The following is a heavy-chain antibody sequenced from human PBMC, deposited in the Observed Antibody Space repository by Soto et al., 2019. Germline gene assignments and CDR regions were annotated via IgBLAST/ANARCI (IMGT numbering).Heavy chain of an antibody. Sequence: SETLSLTCTVSGGSISSSSYYWGWIRQPPGKGLGWIGSIYYSGSTYYNPSLKSRVTISVDTSKNQCSLKLSSVTAADTAVYYCAGGAVAAAGYGMDGWGQGTTVTVAS. D-gene: IGHD6-13*01. CDR1: GGSISSSSYY. J-gene: IGHJ6*02. V-gene: IGHV4-39*01. CDR2: IYYSGST. CDR3: AGGAVAAAGYGMDG.